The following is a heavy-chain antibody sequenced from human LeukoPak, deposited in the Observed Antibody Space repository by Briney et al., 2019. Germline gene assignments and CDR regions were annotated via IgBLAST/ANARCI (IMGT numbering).Heavy chain of an antibody. D-gene: IGHD5-18*01. CDR2: IYYGGNT. Sequence: SETLSLTCIVSGGSISSSVHYWGWIRQPPGKGLEWIGSIYYGGNTYYNPSLKSRVTISLDTSKNQFSLKLSSVTAADTAVYYCASDKQLWGWFDPWGQGTLVTVSS. CDR1: GGSISSSVHY. J-gene: IGHJ5*02. V-gene: IGHV4-39*07. CDR3: ASDKQLWGWFDP.